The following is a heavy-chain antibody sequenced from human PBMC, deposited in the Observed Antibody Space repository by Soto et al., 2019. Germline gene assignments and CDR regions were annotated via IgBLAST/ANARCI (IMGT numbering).Heavy chain of an antibody. CDR2: VFHPGIA. V-gene: IGHV4-59*12. D-gene: IGHD4-17*01. CDR3: ARDVYYGGFSLGY. J-gene: IGHJ4*01. Sequence: PSETLSLTCTVSSGSISTYYWSWIRQPTGKGLEWIGEVFHPGIANYNPSLESRVTMSMDESRNQLSLEIRSMTAADTAVYYCARDVYYGGFSLGYWGHGILVTVSS. CDR1: SGSISTYY.